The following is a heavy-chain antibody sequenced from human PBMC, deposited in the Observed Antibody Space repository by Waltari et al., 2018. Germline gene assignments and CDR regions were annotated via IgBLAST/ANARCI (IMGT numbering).Heavy chain of an antibody. CDR2: IYYTGST. CDR1: GGSISCYY. Sequence: QVQLQESGPSLVKPSETLSLICSVSGGSISCYYWSWLRQPPGKGLDWIGYIYYTGSTNFNPSLKSRVTMSVDTSKNQFSLKLSSVTAADTAFYYCARGGGGDWEWFDPWGQGTLVTVSS. J-gene: IGHJ5*02. CDR3: ARGGGGDWEWFDP. V-gene: IGHV4-59*01. D-gene: IGHD2-21*02.